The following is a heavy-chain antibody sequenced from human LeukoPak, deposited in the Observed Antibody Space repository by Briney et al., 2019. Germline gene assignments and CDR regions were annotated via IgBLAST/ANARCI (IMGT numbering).Heavy chain of an antibody. D-gene: IGHD6-19*01. J-gene: IGHJ4*02. Sequence: GSLRLSCAASGFTFSSYSMNWVRQLPGKGLEWIGEINHSGSTNYNPSLKSRVTISVDTSKNQFSLKLSSLTAADTAVYYCARGPGAVAGPTRYWGQGTLVTVSS. CDR1: GFTFSSYS. V-gene: IGHV4-34*01. CDR2: INHSGST. CDR3: ARGPGAVAGPTRY.